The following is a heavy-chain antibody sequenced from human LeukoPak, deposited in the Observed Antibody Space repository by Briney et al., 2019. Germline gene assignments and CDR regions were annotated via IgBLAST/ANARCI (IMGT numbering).Heavy chain of an antibody. CDR3: ARDRNFDWLHYYYYYMDV. V-gene: IGHV4-4*07. CDR2: IYTSGGT. Sequence: SETLSLTCTVSGGSISSYYWSWIRQPAGKGLEWIGRIYTSGGTNYNPSLKSRVTMSVDTSKNQFSLKLSSVTAADTAVYYCARDRNFDWLHYYYYYMDVWGKGTTVTVSS. D-gene: IGHD3-9*01. J-gene: IGHJ6*03. CDR1: GGSISSYY.